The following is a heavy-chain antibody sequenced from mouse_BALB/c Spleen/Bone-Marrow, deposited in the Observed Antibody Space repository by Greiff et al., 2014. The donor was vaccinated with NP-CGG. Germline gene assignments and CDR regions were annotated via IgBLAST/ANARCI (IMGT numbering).Heavy chain of an antibody. CDR1: GFTFSSYY. Sequence: EVQGVESGGGLVKLGGSLKLSCAASGFTFSSYYMSWVRQTPEKRLELVAAITSNGGSTYYPDTVKGRVTISRDNAKNTLYLQMSSLKSEDTALYYCARHGGNYAMDYWGQGTSVTVSS. J-gene: IGHJ4*01. CDR2: ITSNGGST. V-gene: IGHV5-6-2*01. CDR3: ARHGGNYAMDY.